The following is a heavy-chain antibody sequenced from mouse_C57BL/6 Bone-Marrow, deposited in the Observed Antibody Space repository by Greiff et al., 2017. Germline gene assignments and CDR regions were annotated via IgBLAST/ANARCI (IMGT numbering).Heavy chain of an antibody. CDR1: GYTFTDYY. D-gene: IGHD2-2*01. Sequence: QVQLQQSGAELVRPGASVKLSCTASGYTFTDYYINWVKQRPGQGLEWIARIYPGSGNTYYNEKFKGKATLTAEKSSSTAYMQLSSLTSEDSAVYFCARWSMVTTGGSDFDYWGQGTTLTVSS. J-gene: IGHJ2*01. V-gene: IGHV1-76*01. CDR3: ARWSMVTTGGSDFDY. CDR2: IYPGSGNT.